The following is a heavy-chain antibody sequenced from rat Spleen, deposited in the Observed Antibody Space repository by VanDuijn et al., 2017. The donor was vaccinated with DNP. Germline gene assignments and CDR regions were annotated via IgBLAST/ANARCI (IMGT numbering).Heavy chain of an antibody. D-gene: IGHD1-7*01. CDR3: TSGLY. Sequence: EVQLVESGGGLVQPGRSLKLSCAASGFTFSDFNMAWVRQAPKKGLEWVATISYDGSSTYYRDSVKGRFTISRDNGKSTLYLQMDSLASEDTATYYCTSGLYWGQGVMVTVSS. CDR1: GFTFSDFN. CDR2: ISYDGSST. V-gene: IGHV5-7*01. J-gene: IGHJ2*01.